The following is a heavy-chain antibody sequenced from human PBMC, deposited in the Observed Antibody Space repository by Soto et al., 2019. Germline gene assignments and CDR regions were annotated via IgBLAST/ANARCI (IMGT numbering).Heavy chain of an antibody. CDR1: VGSISSGDYY. V-gene: IGHV4-30-4*01. D-gene: IGHD4-4*01. CDR2: IYYSGST. J-gene: IGHJ6*04. CDR3: ARVTTVTTYYSYGMDV. Sequence: SETVSLTCTVSVGSISSGDYYWSWIRQPPGKGLEWIGYIYYSGSTYYNPSLKSRVTISVDTSKNQFSLKLSSVTAADTAVYYCARVTTVTTYYSYGMDVWGKGTTVTVSS.